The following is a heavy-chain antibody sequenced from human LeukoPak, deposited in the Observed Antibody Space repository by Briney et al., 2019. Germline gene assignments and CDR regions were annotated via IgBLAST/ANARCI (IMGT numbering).Heavy chain of an antibody. CDR1: GFTFSSYS. CDR3: AKLGDGSSGWFHFDY. Sequence: GGSLRLSCAASGFTFSSYSMNWVRQAPGKGLEWVSSISSSSSYIYYADSVKGRFTISRDNAKNTLYLQMNSLRAEDTAVYYCAKLGDGSSGWFHFDYWGQGTLVTVSS. J-gene: IGHJ4*02. D-gene: IGHD6-19*01. V-gene: IGHV3-21*04. CDR2: ISSSSSYI.